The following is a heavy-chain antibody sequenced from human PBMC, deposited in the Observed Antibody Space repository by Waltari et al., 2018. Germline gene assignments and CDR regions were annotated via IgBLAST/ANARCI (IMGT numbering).Heavy chain of an antibody. D-gene: IGHD5-12*01. CDR1: GFPFSSYG. CDR3: ARSRRDGYNLGAFDI. J-gene: IGHJ3*02. CDR2: IWDDGSNK. V-gene: IGHV3-33*01. Sequence: QVQLVESGGGVVQPGRSLRLSCAASGFPFSSYGMHWVRQAPGKGLEWVAVIWDDGSNKYYADSVKGRFTISRDNSKNTLYLQMNSLRAEDTAVYYCARSRRDGYNLGAFDIWGQGTMVTVSS.